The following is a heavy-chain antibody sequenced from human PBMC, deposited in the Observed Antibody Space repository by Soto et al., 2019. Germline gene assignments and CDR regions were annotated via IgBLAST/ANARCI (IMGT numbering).Heavy chain of an antibody. V-gene: IGHV3-33*06. Sequence: QVQLVESGGGVVQPGRSLRLSCVASGFSFTTYGLHWVRQAPGKGLEWVAVIWYDGSNQYYADSVKGRFTISRDNSKNILYLELNSMRVEDTAVYYCVKDHCGGDCYSDPYFDYGGQGTLVTVSS. CDR2: IWYDGSNQ. CDR1: GFSFTTYG. CDR3: VKDHCGGDCYSDPYFDY. J-gene: IGHJ4*02. D-gene: IGHD2-21*02.